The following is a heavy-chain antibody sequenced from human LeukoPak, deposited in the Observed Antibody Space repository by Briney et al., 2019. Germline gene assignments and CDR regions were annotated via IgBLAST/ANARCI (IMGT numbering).Heavy chain of an antibody. CDR1: GFTFSSYG. Sequence: GGSLRLSCAASGFTFSSYGMHWVRQAPGKGLEWVAFIRYDGSNKYYADSVKGRFTISRDNSKNTLYLQMNSLRAEDTAVYYCAKAGGSSWYLYDAFDIWGQGTMVTVSS. V-gene: IGHV3-30*02. D-gene: IGHD6-13*01. CDR3: AKAGGSSWYLYDAFDI. CDR2: IRYDGSNK. J-gene: IGHJ3*02.